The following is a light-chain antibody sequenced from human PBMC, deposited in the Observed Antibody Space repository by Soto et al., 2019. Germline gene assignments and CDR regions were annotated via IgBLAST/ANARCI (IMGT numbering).Light chain of an antibody. CDR1: SRDVGGYNY. J-gene: IGLJ2*01. CDR3: SSYAGSNNVV. CDR2: EVS. V-gene: IGLV2-8*01. Sequence: QSVLTQPPSASGSPGQSVTISCTGTSRDVGGYNYVSWYQHHPGKAPKLMIYEVSKRPSGVPDRFSGSKSGNTASLTVSGLQAEDEADYYCSSYAGSNNVVFGGGTKVTVL.